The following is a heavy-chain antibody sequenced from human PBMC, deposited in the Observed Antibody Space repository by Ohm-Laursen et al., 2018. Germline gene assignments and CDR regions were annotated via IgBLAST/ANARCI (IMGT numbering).Heavy chain of an antibody. Sequence: SLRLSCAASGFTFSSYSMNWVRQAPGKGLEWVSYISSSSSTIYYADSVKGRFTISRDNAKNSLYLQMNSLRAEDTAVYYCARDYPANYYDSSGYPDAFDIWGQGTMVTVSS. CDR1: GFTFSSYS. D-gene: IGHD3-22*01. J-gene: IGHJ3*02. CDR3: ARDYPANYYDSSGYPDAFDI. CDR2: ISSSSSTI. V-gene: IGHV3-48*01.